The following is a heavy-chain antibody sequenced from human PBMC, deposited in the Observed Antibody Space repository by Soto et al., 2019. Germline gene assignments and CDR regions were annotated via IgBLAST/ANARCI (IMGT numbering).Heavy chain of an antibody. J-gene: IGHJ6*02. Sequence: VSGPTLVNPTQTLTLTCNFSGFSLTTGGMCVSWIRQPPGKALEWLALIGWGDDKYYSTSLETRLTISKDTSKNQVVLTMTNMDPADTATYYCARSLLEHYGMDVWGQGTTVTVSS. V-gene: IGHV2-70*01. CDR2: IGWGDDK. D-gene: IGHD2-21*01. CDR3: ARSLLEHYGMDV. CDR1: GFSLTTGGMC.